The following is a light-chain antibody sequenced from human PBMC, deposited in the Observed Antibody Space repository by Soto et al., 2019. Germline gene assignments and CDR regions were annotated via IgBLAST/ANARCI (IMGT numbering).Light chain of an antibody. J-gene: IGLJ2*01. V-gene: IGLV2-8*01. CDR2: EVN. CDR3: CSFAVSPVV. Sequence: QSALTQPPSASGSPGQSVTIPCTGTGIDDYDYNYVSWYQQHPGKVPKLIIYEVNNQPSGVPDRYSGPKSGSAASLTVSGLQDEDEADYYCCSFAVSPVVFGGGTKLTVL. CDR1: GIDDYDYNY.